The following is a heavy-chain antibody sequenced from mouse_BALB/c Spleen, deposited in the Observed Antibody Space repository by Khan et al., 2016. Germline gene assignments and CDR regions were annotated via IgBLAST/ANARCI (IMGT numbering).Heavy chain of an antibody. Sequence: EVELVESGGGLVQPGGSLKLSCAASGCTFSNYTMSWVRQTPEKRLEWVAYISNGGGSTYYPDTVKGRFTISRDNAKNTLYLQMSSLKSEDTAMYYCTRLTCTFYYWGQGTTLTVSS. CDR2: ISNGGGST. CDR1: GCTFSNYT. CDR3: TRLTCTFYY. V-gene: IGHV5-12-2*01. D-gene: IGHD4-1*01. J-gene: IGHJ2*01.